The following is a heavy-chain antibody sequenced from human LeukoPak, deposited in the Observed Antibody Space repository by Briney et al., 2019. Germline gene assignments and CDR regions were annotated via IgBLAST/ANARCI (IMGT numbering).Heavy chain of an antibody. J-gene: IGHJ4*02. CDR1: GFTVSSSY. CDR2: IYTGGNT. V-gene: IGHV3-53*01. D-gene: IGHD3-22*01. CDR3: ARASVDSSGFWINTFDY. Sequence: GGSLRLSCAASGFTVSSSYMSWVRQAPGKGLEWVSVIYTGGNTYYADSVKGRFTIPRDNSKTTLYLQMNSLRAEDTAVYYCARASVDSSGFWINTFDYWGQGTLVTVSS.